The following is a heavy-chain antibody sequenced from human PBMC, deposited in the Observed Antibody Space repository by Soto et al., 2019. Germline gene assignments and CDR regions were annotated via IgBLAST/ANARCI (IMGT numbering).Heavy chain of an antibody. J-gene: IGHJ4*02. V-gene: IGHV5-51*01. D-gene: IGHD3-10*01. Sequence: EVQLVQSGAEVKKAGESLRISCEGSGYYFVGYWIGWVRQMPGRGLEWMGIIFPGDSDVRYSPSFQAHVTISVDNSINTAYLHWSSLKASDTAIYYCARPAGSGSYHFDYWGQGTQVTVSS. CDR1: GYYFVGYW. CDR3: ARPAGSGSYHFDY. CDR2: IFPGDSDV.